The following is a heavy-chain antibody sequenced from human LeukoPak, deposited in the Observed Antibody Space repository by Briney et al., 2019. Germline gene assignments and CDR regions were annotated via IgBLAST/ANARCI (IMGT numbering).Heavy chain of an antibody. J-gene: IGHJ2*01. CDR2: IYTSGSH. V-gene: IGHV4-4*07. CDR1: VGSISSYY. D-gene: IGHD1-1*01. CDR3: ARSLGSLGYFDL. Sequence: PSETLSLTCSVSVGSISSYYWSWIRQPAGKGLEWIGHIYTSGSHNYNPSLKSRVTMSVDTSKNQFSLKLMSVTAADTAVYYCARSLGSLGYFDLWGRGTQVTVSS.